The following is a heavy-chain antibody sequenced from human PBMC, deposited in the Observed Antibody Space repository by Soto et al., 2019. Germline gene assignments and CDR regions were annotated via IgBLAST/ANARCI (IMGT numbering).Heavy chain of an antibody. CDR3: ARDVSTGNSNWYFDAFDI. Sequence: EVQLVESGGGLVQPGGSLRLSCAASGFTFSNDWMTWVRQAPGKGLEWVANIKKDGSKKSYLDSVWGRFTISRDNAKNSLYLEMNSLRAEDTALYYCARDVSTGNSNWYFDAFDIWGQGTMVTVSS. CDR1: GFTFSNDW. J-gene: IGHJ3*02. V-gene: IGHV3-7*05. CDR2: IKKDGSKK. D-gene: IGHD6-13*01.